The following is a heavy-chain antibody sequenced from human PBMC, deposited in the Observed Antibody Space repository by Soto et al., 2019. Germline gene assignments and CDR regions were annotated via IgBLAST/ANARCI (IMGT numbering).Heavy chain of an antibody. V-gene: IGHV1-69*06. CDR1: GGTFSSYA. D-gene: IGHD2-8*01. CDR2: IIPIFGTA. J-gene: IGHJ6*02. CDR3: ARAQESDIVLMVYAIHYYYYGMDV. Sequence: RASVKVSCKASGGTFSSYAISWVRQAPGQGLEWMGGIIPIFGTANYAQKFQGRVTITADKSTSTAYMELSSLRSEDTAVYYCARAQESDIVLMVYAIHYYYYGMDVWGQGTTVTVSS.